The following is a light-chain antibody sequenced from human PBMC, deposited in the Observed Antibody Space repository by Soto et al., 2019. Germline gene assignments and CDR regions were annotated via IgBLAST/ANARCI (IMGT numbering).Light chain of an antibody. V-gene: IGKV3-20*01. J-gene: IGKJ2*01. Sequence: EIVLTQSQGTLSLSPGERATLSCRASQTVSSSYLSWYPQKPGQAPRLLIYGASSRATGIPDRFSGSGSGTDFTLTISRVEPEALAVYYCQQHSRSPHMYTFGQGTKMEIK. CDR2: GAS. CDR3: QQHSRSPHMYT. CDR1: QTVSSSY.